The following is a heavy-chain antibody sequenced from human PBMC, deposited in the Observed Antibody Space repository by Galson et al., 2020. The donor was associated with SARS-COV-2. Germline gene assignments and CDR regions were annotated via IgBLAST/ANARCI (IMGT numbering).Heavy chain of an antibody. D-gene: IGHD3-9*01. V-gene: IGHV4-39*01. CDR2: NYYSASN. CDR1: GGSISSSRYY. Sequence: SETLSLTCTVSGGSISSSRYYWGWIRQPPGAGLEWSGSNYYSASNYYNPSLTSRVTMSVDTSKNQFSLKLSSVTAADTAVYYCARQILTGYYSFYYFDYWGQGTLVTVSS. CDR3: ARQILTGYYSFYYFDY. J-gene: IGHJ4*02.